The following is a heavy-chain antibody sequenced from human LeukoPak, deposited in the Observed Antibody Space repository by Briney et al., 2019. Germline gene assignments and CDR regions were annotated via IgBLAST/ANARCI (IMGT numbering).Heavy chain of an antibody. CDR1: GGSISSSSYY. CDR2: IYYSGST. J-gene: IGHJ5*02. CDR3: ARVSPGYSSRGWFDP. V-gene: IGHV4-39*07. Sequence: SETLSLTCTVSGGSISSSSYYWGWIRQPPGKGLEWIGSIYYSGSTYYNPSLKSRVTISVDTSKNQFSLKLNSVTAADTAIYYCARVSPGYSSRGWFDPWGQGSLVTVSS. D-gene: IGHD6-13*01.